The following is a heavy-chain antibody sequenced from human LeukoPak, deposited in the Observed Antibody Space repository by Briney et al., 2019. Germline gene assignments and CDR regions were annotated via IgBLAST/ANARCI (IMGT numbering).Heavy chain of an antibody. V-gene: IGHV3-30*04. Sequence: GGSLRLSCAASGFTFSSYAMSWVRQAPGKGLEWVAVISYDGSNKYYADSVKGRFTISRDNSKNTLYLQMNSLRAEDTAVYYCARDFPMYGMDVWGQGTTVTVSS. CDR2: ISYDGSNK. CDR3: ARDFPMYGMDV. CDR1: GFTFSSYA. J-gene: IGHJ6*02.